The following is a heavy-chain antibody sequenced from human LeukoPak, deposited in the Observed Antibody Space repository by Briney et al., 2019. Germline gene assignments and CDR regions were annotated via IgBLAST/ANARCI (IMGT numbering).Heavy chain of an antibody. Sequence: GGSLRLTCAASGFTFSSYAMSWVRQAPGKGLEWVSAISGSGGSTYYADSVKGRFTISRDNSTNTLYLQMNSLRADDTAVYYCAKDPWYYDSSGYLTYWGQGTLVTVSS. CDR3: AKDPWYYDSSGYLTY. J-gene: IGHJ4*02. V-gene: IGHV3-23*01. D-gene: IGHD3-22*01. CDR1: GFTFSSYA. CDR2: ISGSGGST.